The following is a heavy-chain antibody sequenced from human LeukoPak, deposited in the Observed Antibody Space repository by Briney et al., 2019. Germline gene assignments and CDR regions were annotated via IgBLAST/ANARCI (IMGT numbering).Heavy chain of an antibody. CDR3: ARGGTHITIFGVVINDFDS. CDR1: GGSFSGYY. J-gene: IGHJ4*02. Sequence: SETLSLTCAVYGGSFSGYYWSWIRQPPGKGLEWIGEINHSGSTNYNPSLKSRVTISVDTSKNQFSLKLSSVTAADTAVYYCARGGTHITIFGVVINDFDSWGQGTLVTVCS. V-gene: IGHV4-34*01. D-gene: IGHD3-3*01. CDR2: INHSGST.